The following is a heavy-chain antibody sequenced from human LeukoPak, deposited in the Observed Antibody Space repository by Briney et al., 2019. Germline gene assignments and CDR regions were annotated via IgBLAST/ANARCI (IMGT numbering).Heavy chain of an antibody. J-gene: IGHJ4*02. CDR2: IYYSGST. CDR3: ARLWRGIQLWLKSRYYFDY. V-gene: IGHV4-31*03. CDR1: GGSISSGGYY. D-gene: IGHD5-18*01. Sequence: SETLSLTCTVSGGSISSGGYYWSWIRQHPGKGLEWIGYIYYSGSTNYNPSLKSRVTISVDTSKNQFSLKLSSVTAADTAVYYCARLWRGIQLWLKSRYYFDYWGQGTLVTVSS.